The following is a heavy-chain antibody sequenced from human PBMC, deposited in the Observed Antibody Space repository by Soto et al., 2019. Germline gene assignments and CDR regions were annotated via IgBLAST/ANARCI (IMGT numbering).Heavy chain of an antibody. J-gene: IGHJ6*02. CDR1: GYSLTSYW. V-gene: IGHV5-10-1*01. CDR2: IDPSDSYT. Sequence: GESLKISCKGSGYSLTSYWISWVRQMPGKGLEWMGRIDPSDSYTNYSPSFQGHVTISADKSISTAYLQWSSLKASDTAMYYCARSAGYYYYYGMDVWGQGTTVTVSS. CDR3: ARSAGYYYYYGMDV.